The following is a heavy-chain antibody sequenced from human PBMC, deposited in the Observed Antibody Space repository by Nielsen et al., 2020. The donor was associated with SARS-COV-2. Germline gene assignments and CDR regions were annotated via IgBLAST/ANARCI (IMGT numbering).Heavy chain of an antibody. J-gene: IGHJ4*02. D-gene: IGHD3-22*01. V-gene: IGHV3-48*01. Sequence: VRQMPGKGLEWVSYISSSSSTIYYADSVKGRLTISRDNAKNSLYLQMNSLGAEDTAVYYCARCAYYYDSSGYPHPTLFDYWGQGTLVTVSS. CDR2: ISSSSSTI. CDR3: ARCAYYYDSSGYPHPTLFDY.